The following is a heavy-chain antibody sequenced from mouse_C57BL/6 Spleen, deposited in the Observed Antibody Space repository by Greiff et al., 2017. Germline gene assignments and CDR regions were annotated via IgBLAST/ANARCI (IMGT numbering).Heavy chain of an antibody. CDR1: GFTFTDYY. Sequence: EVQLQQSGGGLVQPGGSLSLSCAASGFTFTDYYMSWVRQPPGKALEWLGFIRNKANGYTTEYSASVKGRFTISRDNSQSILYLQMNALRAEDSATYYCASPRSSPSYWYFDVWGTGTTVTVSS. CDR2: IRNKANGYTT. V-gene: IGHV7-3*01. D-gene: IGHD1-1*01. CDR3: ASPRSSPSYWYFDV. J-gene: IGHJ1*03.